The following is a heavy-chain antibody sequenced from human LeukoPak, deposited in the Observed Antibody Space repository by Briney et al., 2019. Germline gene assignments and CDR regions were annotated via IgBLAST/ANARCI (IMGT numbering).Heavy chain of an antibody. D-gene: IGHD3-22*01. J-gene: IGHJ4*02. V-gene: IGHV4-59*08. CDR3: ARHVPYDSSDYTLTY. Sequence: PSETLSLTCTVSGDSISNYFWSWIQQPPGKELEYIGYIYYSGSTNYNPSLKSRVTISADTPKNQLSLKLNSVTAADTAVYYCARHVPYDSSDYTLTYWGQGTLVTVSS. CDR1: GDSISNYF. CDR2: IYYSGST.